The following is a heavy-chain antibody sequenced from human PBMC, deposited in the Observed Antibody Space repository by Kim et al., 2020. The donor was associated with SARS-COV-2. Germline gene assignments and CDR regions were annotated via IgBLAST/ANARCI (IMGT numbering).Heavy chain of an antibody. D-gene: IGHD1-26*01. CDR2: ISTRGESI. V-gene: IGHV3-11*01. CDR3: ARSGHGDNAFGI. CDR1: GLSFSGSY. J-gene: IGHJ4*02. Sequence: GGSLRLSCAASGLSFSGSYMNWVRQAPGKGLEWLSFISTRGESIFYADSVEGRFTISRDNAQNSLYLQMNYLRDEDTAVYYCARSGHGDNAFGIWGQGVLVTASS.